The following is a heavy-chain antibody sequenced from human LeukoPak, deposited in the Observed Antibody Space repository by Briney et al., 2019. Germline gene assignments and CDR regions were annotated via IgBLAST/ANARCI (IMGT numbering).Heavy chain of an antibody. Sequence: GGSLRLSCAASGFTFSSYAMSWVRQAPGKGLEWVSTITTSDGNTYYADSVKGRFTVSRDNSKNTLFLQMNSLRAEDTAVYYCAKDGGLWVSAHWGDSWGRGALVTVSS. D-gene: IGHD7-27*01. CDR3: AKDGGLWVSAHWGDS. CDR1: GFTFSSYA. V-gene: IGHV3-23*01. CDR2: ITTSDGNT. J-gene: IGHJ4*02.